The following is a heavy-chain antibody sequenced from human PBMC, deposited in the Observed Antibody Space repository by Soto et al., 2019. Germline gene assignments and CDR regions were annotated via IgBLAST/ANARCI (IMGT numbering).Heavy chain of an antibody. CDR1: GGSIRSGDCY. CDR2: IYYSGGT. D-gene: IGHD1-26*01. V-gene: IGHV4-30-4*01. CDR3: ARMAAIVPPRSDAFDI. J-gene: IGHJ3*02. Sequence: SETMSLTSTVSGGSIRSGDCYWSWIRQPPGKGLEWIGYIYYSGGTYYNPSLKSRVTISVDTSKNQFSLRLSSVTAADTAVYYCARMAAIVPPRSDAFDIWGQGTMVTVSS.